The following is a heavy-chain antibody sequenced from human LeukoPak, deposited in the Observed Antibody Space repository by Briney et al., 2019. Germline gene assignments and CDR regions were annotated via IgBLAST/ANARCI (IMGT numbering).Heavy chain of an antibody. CDR2: INAGNDNT. CDR3: ARGRRLFFDFDY. V-gene: IGHV1-3*01. Sequence: ASVKVSCKASGYTFTNYAVHWVRQAPGQRLEWMGWINAGNDNTKYSQKFQGRVTITRDTSASTAYMELSSLRSEDTAVYYCARGRRLFFDFDYWGQGTLVTVSS. CDR1: GYTFTNYA. J-gene: IGHJ4*02. D-gene: IGHD3-22*01.